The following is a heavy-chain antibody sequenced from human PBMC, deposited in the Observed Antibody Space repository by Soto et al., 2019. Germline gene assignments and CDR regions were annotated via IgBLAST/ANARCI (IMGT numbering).Heavy chain of an antibody. CDR2: INPGSGNI. CDR3: AKYEGYGSCCSYYGY. Sequence: ASVKVSCKASGYSFTSHAVHWMRQAPGQGLEWMGWINPGSGNIKYSQKFQDRVTFPRDTSASTVNMELSSLISEDTSVYYCAKYEGYGSCCSYYGYWGQVTLVTVSS. D-gene: IGHD2-15*01. V-gene: IGHV1-3*01. J-gene: IGHJ4*02. CDR1: GYSFTSHA.